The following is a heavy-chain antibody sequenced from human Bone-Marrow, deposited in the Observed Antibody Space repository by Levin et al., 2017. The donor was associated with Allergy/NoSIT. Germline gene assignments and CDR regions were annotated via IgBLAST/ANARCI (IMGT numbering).Heavy chain of an antibody. J-gene: IGHJ5*02. V-gene: IGHV4-31*03. CDR1: GGSISSGGYY. CDR2: IYYSGST. D-gene: IGHD3-10*01. CDR3: ARDLMVQGVKGGAFDP. Sequence: SETLSLTCTVSGGSISSGGYYWSWIRQHPGKGLEWIGYIYYSGSTYYNPSLKSRVTISVDTSKNQFSLKLSSVTAADTAVYYCARDLMVQGVKGGAFDPWGQGTLVTVSS.